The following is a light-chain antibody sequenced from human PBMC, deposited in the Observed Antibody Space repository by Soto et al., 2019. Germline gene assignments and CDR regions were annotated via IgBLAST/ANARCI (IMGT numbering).Light chain of an antibody. CDR1: RSDVGGYNY. V-gene: IGLV2-14*01. CDR3: NSYTSSRTFV. CDR2: EDI. J-gene: IGLJ1*01. Sequence: QSVLTQTASVSGSPVQSITVSCTGTRSDVGGYNYVSWYQQHPGKAPKLLIYEDIKRPSGVSNRFSGSKSGNTASLTISGLQAEDEADYFCNSYTSSRTFVFGTGTKVTVL.